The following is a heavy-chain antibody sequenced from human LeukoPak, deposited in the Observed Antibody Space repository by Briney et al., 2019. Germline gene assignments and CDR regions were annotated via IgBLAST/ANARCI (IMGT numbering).Heavy chain of an antibody. J-gene: IGHJ4*02. D-gene: IGHD6-19*01. Sequence: GGSLRLSCAASGFTFSSYAMSWVRQAPGKGLEWVAVISYDGSNKYYADSVKGRFTISRDNSKNTLYLQMNSLRAEDTAVYYCAGSLYSSGSTCFDYWGQGTLVTVSS. CDR2: ISYDGSNK. CDR1: GFTFSSYA. V-gene: IGHV3-30-3*01. CDR3: AGSLYSSGSTCFDY.